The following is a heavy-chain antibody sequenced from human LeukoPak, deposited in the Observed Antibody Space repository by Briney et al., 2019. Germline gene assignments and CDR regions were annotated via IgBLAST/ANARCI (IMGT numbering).Heavy chain of an antibody. V-gene: IGHV4-59*01. Sequence: SGTLSLTCTVSGGSISSYYWSWIRQPPGKGLEWIGYGYYSGRTKYNPSLKSRVTISVDTSKNHLSLRLTSVAAADTAVYYCAGGTYSYGYDYWGQGTLVTVSS. D-gene: IGHD5-18*01. CDR3: AGGTYSYGYDY. J-gene: IGHJ4*02. CDR2: GYYSGRT. CDR1: GGSISSYY.